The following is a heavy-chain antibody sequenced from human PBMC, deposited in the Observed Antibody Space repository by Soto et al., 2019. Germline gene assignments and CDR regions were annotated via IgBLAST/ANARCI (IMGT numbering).Heavy chain of an antibody. Sequence: SETLSLTCTVSGGSISSGGYYWSWIRQHPGRGLEWIGYIYYNGNTYYNPSLKSRVTVSVDTSKNQFSLNVRSVTAADTAVYYCARCSLVVIPVPGFDPWGQGTLVTVS. D-gene: IGHD2-15*01. CDR1: GGSISSGGYY. CDR2: IYYNGNT. V-gene: IGHV4-31*03. CDR3: ARCSLVVIPVPGFDP. J-gene: IGHJ5*02.